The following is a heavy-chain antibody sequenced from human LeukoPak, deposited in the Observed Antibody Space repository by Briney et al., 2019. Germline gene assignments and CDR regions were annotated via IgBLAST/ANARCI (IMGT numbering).Heavy chain of an antibody. CDR3: TRLDDFLTGFDC. J-gene: IGHJ4*02. CDR1: GFSFSASA. D-gene: IGHD3-9*01. V-gene: IGHV3-73*01. CDR2: IKTRPDNYAT. Sequence: PGGSLRLSCAASGFSFSASAIHWVRPPSGKGLEWVGRIKTRPDNYATAFAASVKGRFTISRDDSKNTAYLQMDSLKTEDTAVYYCTRLDDFLTGFDCWGQGTLVTVSS.